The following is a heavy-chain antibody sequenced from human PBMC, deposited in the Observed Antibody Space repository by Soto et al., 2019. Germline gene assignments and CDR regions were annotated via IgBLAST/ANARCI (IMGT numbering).Heavy chain of an antibody. Sequence: QVQLVQSGAEVKKPGSSVKVSCKASGGTFSSYTISWVRQAAGQGLEWMGRIIPILGIANYAQKFQGRVTITADKSTSTAYMELSSLRSEDTAVYYCASTYYGSEAPRYFDLWGRGTLVTVSS. D-gene: IGHD3-10*01. J-gene: IGHJ2*01. CDR2: IIPILGIA. CDR3: ASTYYGSEAPRYFDL. CDR1: GGTFSSYT. V-gene: IGHV1-69*02.